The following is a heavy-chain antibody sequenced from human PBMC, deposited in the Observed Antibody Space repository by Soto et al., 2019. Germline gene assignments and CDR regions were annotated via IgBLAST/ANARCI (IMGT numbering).Heavy chain of an antibody. CDR1: GFTFSTYT. Sequence: PGGSLRLSCAASGFTFSTYTMNWVRQSPGKGLEWVSSISSSSSFIHYADSVKGRFTISRDNARNSLFLQMNGLRAEDTAVYYCARDLIVRLNWFDPWGQGTMVTVSS. D-gene: IGHD3-22*01. CDR3: ARDLIVRLNWFDP. J-gene: IGHJ5*02. V-gene: IGHV3-21*01. CDR2: ISSSSSFI.